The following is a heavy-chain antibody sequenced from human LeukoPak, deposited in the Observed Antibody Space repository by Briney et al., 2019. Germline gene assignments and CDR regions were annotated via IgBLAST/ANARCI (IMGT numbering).Heavy chain of an antibody. J-gene: IGHJ5*02. Sequence: ASVKVSCKASGYTFTSYDINWVRQASGQGLEWMGWMNPNSGNTASAQKFQGRVTMTTNTSISTACMELTGLRSEDTAMYFCARKGLLGSGKPWFDPWGQGTLVTVSS. CDR3: ARKGLLGSGKPWFDP. CDR2: MNPNSGNT. CDR1: GYTFTSYD. D-gene: IGHD2-15*01. V-gene: IGHV1-8*01.